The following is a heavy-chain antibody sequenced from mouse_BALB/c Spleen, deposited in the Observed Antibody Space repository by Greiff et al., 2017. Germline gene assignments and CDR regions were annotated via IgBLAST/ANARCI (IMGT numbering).Heavy chain of an antibody. CDR2: IYPYNGGT. J-gene: IGHJ4*01. D-gene: IGHD2-4*01. V-gene: IGHV1S29*02. CDR1: GYTFTDYN. CDR3: ARASMITNAMDY. Sequence: EVKLMESGPELVKPGASVKISCKASGYTFTDYNMHWVKQSHGKSLEWIGYIYPYNGGTGYNQKFKSKATLTVDNSSSTAYMELRSLTSEDSAVYYCARASMITNAMDYWGQGTSVTVSS.